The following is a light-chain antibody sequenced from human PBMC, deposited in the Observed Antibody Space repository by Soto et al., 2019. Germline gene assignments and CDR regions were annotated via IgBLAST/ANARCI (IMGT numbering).Light chain of an antibody. Sequence: EIVLTQSPATLSFSPGERATLSCRASHSVTNSVAWYQQKPGQAPRLLVYDASNRATGIPTRFSGSGSGTDFTLTISNLEPEDFAVYYCQQHISWPLTFGGGTKVDIK. CDR3: QQHISWPLT. CDR2: DAS. V-gene: IGKV3-11*01. CDR1: HSVTNS. J-gene: IGKJ4*01.